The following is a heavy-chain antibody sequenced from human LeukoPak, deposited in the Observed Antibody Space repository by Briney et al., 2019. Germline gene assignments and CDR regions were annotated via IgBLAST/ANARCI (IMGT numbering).Heavy chain of an antibody. Sequence: PSETLSLTCAVYGGSFSGYYWSWIRQPPGKGLEWIGEINHSGSTNYNPSLKSRVTISVDTSKNQFSLKLSSVTAADTAVYYCARGGVVVTAIPSLRAFDIWGQGTTVTVSS. D-gene: IGHD2-21*02. CDR3: ARGGVVVTAIPSLRAFDI. CDR2: INHSGST. J-gene: IGHJ3*02. CDR1: GGSFSGYY. V-gene: IGHV4-34*01.